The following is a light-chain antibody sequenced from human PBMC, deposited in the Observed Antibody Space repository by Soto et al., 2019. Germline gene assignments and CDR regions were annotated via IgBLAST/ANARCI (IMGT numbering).Light chain of an antibody. J-gene: IGKJ4*01. CDR3: QQYGSSPLT. V-gene: IGKV3-20*01. CDR2: GAS. Sequence: EIVLTQSPGTLSLSPGERATLSCRASQSVTSTYLAWYQQKPGQAPRLLIYGASNRATGIPDRFTGSGSGTDFTLPISRLEPEDFAVYYCQQYGSSPLTFGGGPKVEIK. CDR1: QSVTSTY.